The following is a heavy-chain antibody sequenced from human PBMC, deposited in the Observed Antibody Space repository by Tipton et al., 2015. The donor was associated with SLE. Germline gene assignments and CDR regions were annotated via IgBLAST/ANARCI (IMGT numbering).Heavy chain of an antibody. Sequence: TLSLTCAVYGRSFIGSYWTWIRQPPGKGLEWIGDIDHSGVTHYNPSLKSRVTISVDTSKDQFSLRLTSVTAADTAVYYCARATDWNLSPDVWGKGTTVTVSS. CDR3: ARATDWNLSPDV. D-gene: IGHD1-7*01. V-gene: IGHV4-34*01. J-gene: IGHJ6*04. CDR1: GRSFIGSY. CDR2: IDHSGVT.